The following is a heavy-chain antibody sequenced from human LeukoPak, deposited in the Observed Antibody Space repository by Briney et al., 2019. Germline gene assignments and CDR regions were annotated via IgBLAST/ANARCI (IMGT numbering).Heavy chain of an antibody. D-gene: IGHD3-16*01. CDR1: EFTFSSYS. Sequence: GGSLRLSCAASEFTFSSYSVTWVRQTPGKGLAWAAIISFDGTTKYYADSVKGRFTISRDNSKNTLFLQMDSLRVEDTAVYYCVKGKDLYGALDIWGQGTMVTVSS. CDR2: ISFDGTTK. J-gene: IGHJ3*02. V-gene: IGHV3-30*18. CDR3: VKGKDLYGALDI.